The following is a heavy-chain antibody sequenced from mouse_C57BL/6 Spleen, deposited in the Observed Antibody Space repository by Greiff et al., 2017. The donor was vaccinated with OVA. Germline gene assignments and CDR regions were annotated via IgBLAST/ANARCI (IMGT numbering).Heavy chain of an antibody. V-gene: IGHV6-3*01. Sequence: EVMLVESGGGLVQPGGSMKLSCVASGFTFSNYWMNWVRQSPEKGLEWVAQIRLKSDNYATNYAESVKGRFTISRDDSKSSVYLQMNNLRAEDTGIYYCTGDAMDYWGQGTSVTVSS. CDR2: IRLKSDNYAT. J-gene: IGHJ4*01. CDR3: TGDAMDY. CDR1: GFTFSNYW.